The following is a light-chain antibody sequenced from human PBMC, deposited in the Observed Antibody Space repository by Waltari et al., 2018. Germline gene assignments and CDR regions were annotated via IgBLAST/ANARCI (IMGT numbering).Light chain of an antibody. CDR1: QITSTW. CDR2: KAS. Sequence: DIQMTQSPSTLSASVGDRVTITCRASQITSTWLAWYQQKPVKAPKLLIYKASSLESGVPSRFSGSGSGTEFTCTISSLQPDDFATYYCQQYNSYPYTFGQGTKLEIK. J-gene: IGKJ2*01. CDR3: QQYNSYPYT. V-gene: IGKV1-5*03.